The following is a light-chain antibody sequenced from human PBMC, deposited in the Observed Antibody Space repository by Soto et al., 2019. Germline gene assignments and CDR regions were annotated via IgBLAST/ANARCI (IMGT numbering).Light chain of an antibody. CDR2: YDT. J-gene: IGLJ2*01. Sequence: SYELNQPPAVSVAPGKTAKITCGGSNIGSKSVHWYQQKPGQAPVLVIYYDTDRPSGVPERLSGSNSGSTAALTISRVEAGDEADYYCQVWDIGSGVIFGGGTKLTVL. V-gene: IGLV3-21*04. CDR3: QVWDIGSGVI. CDR1: NIGSKS.